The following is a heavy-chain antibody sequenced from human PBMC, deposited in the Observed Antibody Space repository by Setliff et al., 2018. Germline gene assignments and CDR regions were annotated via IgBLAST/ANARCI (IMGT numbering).Heavy chain of an antibody. CDR1: GYTSDDYG. J-gene: IGHJ4*02. CDR2: ISPHTGNT. Sequence: ASVKVSCKTSGYTSDDYGIAWVRQAPGQGLEWMGWISPHTGNTYYTPKLHGRVTLTTDTSARTAYMELRSLSSDDTAVYYCSRLVRFCTRTACQRLSGGEFWGQGTLVTVAS. CDR3: SRLVRFCTRTACQRLSGGEF. D-gene: IGHD2-8*01. V-gene: IGHV1-18*04.